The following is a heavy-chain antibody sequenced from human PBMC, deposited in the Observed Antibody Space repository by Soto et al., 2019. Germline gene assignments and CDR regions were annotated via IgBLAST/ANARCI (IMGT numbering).Heavy chain of an antibody. J-gene: IGHJ6*03. CDR3: ARRPRGGLMGYYYYYMDV. V-gene: IGHV4-59*01. CDR1: GGSIRCYY. CDR2: IYDSGNT. D-gene: IGHD3-3*01. Sequence: PSETLSLTCTFSGGSIRCYYWTWIRQPPGKGLEWIGNIYDSGNTNYNPSFRSRIIMSIDVSKAQFSLTLSPVTAADTAVYYCARRPRGGLMGYYYYYMDVWGKGTPVTVSS.